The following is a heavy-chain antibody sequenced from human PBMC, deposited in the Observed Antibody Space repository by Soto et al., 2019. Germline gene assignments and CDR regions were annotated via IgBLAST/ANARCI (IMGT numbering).Heavy chain of an antibody. CDR3: ARHSSGWSWDY. CDR2: IDPSDSYT. J-gene: IGHJ4*02. CDR1: GYSFTSYW. Sequence: PGVFLQISCKGSGYSFTSYWISRVRQMPGKGLEWMGRIDPSDSYTNYSPSFQGHVTISAGKSISTAYLQWSSLKASDTAIYYCARHSSGWSWDYWGQGTLVTVS. D-gene: IGHD6-19*01. V-gene: IGHV5-10-1*01.